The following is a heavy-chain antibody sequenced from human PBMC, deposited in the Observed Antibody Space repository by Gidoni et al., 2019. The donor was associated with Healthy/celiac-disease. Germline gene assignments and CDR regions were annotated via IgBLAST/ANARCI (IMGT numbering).Heavy chain of an antibody. CDR3: AKDIAPSPYGDYPSYYFDY. Sequence: EVQLVESGGGLVQPGRSLRISFSASGFTFDVYAMHWVRQAPGKGLEWVSGISGNSGSIGYADSVKGRFTISRDNAKNSLYLQMNSLRAEDTALYYWAKDIAPSPYGDYPSYYFDYWGQGTLVTVSS. CDR1: GFTFDVYA. V-gene: IGHV3-9*01. D-gene: IGHD4-17*01. J-gene: IGHJ4*02. CDR2: ISGNSGSI.